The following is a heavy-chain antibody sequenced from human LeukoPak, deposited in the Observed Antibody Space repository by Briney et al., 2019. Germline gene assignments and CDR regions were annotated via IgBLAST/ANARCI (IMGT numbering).Heavy chain of an antibody. CDR1: GFTFSSYW. Sequence: GGSLRLSCAASGFTFSSYWMSWVRQAPGKGLEWVANIKQDGSEKYYVDSVKGRFTISRDNAKNSLYLQMNSLRAEDTAVYYCARVSYYDSSGYYYGYAFDIWGLGTMVTVSS. D-gene: IGHD3-22*01. CDR2: IKQDGSEK. J-gene: IGHJ3*02. V-gene: IGHV3-7*01. CDR3: ARVSYYDSSGYYYGYAFDI.